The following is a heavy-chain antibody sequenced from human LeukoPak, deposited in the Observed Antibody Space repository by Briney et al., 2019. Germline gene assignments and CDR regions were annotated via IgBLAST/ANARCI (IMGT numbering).Heavy chain of an antibody. CDR3: ARFRYSSSWYVGGENWFDP. J-gene: IGHJ5*02. D-gene: IGHD6-13*01. CDR2: IYSGGNT. V-gene: IGHV3-53*01. Sequence: GGSLRLSCAASGFTVSSNYMSWVRQAPGKGLEWVSVIYSGGNTYYADSVKGRFTVSRDNSKNTLYLQMNSLRAEDTAVHYCARFRYSSSWYVGGENWFDPWGQGTLVTISS. CDR1: GFTVSSNY.